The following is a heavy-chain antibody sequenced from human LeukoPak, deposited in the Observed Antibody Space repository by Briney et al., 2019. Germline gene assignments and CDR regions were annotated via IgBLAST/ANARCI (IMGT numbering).Heavy chain of an antibody. CDR3: ARCVQQPLSSMAARPGNWFDP. J-gene: IGHJ5*02. D-gene: IGHD6-6*01. V-gene: IGHV4-34*01. CDR2: INHSGST. CDR1: GGSFSGYY. Sequence: SETLSLTCAVYGGSFSGYYWSWIRQPPGKGLEWIGEINHSGSTNYNSSLKSRVTISVDTSKNQFSLKLSSVTAADTAVYYCARCVQQPLSSMAARPGNWFDPWGQGTLVTVSS.